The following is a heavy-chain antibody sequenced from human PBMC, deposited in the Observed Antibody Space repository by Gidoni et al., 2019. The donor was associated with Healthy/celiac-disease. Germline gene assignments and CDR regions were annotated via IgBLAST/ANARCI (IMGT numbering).Heavy chain of an antibody. D-gene: IGHD2-2*01. CDR3: ARTPLVPAAYDAFDI. CDR2: INHSGST. V-gene: IGHV4-34*01. Sequence: QVQLQQWGAGLLKPSETLSLTCAVYGGSFSGYYWSWIRQPPGKGLEWIGEINHSGSTNYNPSLKSRVTISVDTSKNQFSLKLSSVTAADTAVYYCARTPLVPAAYDAFDIWGQGTMVTVSS. J-gene: IGHJ3*02. CDR1: GGSFSGYY.